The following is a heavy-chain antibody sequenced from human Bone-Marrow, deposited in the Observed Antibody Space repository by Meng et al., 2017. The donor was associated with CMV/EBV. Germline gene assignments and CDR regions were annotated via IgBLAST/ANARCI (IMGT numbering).Heavy chain of an antibody. J-gene: IGHJ4*02. CDR2: IHPHRGDT. D-gene: IGHD4-23*01. CDR1: GYTFTAHY. Sequence: ASVKVSCKASGYTFTAHYFHWVRQASGQGLEWMGWIHPHRGDTNYAQQFQGRVTLTRDTSINTGYMELTRLTSDDTAVYYCARENYVGTSPPGYWGQGALVTVSS. V-gene: IGHV1-2*02. CDR3: ARENYVGTSPPGY.